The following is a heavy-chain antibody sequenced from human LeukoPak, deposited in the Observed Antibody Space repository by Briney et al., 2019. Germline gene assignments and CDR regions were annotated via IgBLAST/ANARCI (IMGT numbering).Heavy chain of an antibody. D-gene: IGHD1-26*01. V-gene: IGHV3-30-3*01. CDR1: GFTFSSYA. CDR2: ISYDGSNK. Sequence: GGSLRLSCAASGFTFSSYAMHWVRQAPGKGLEWVAVISYDGSNKYYADSVKGRFTISRDNSKNTLYLQMNSLRAEDTAVYYCASGSYYAFNYWGRGTLVTVSS. CDR3: ASGSYYAFNY. J-gene: IGHJ4*02.